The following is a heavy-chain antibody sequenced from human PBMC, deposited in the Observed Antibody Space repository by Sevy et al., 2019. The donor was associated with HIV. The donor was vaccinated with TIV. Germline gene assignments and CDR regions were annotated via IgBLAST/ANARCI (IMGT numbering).Heavy chain of an antibody. V-gene: IGHV3-73*01. CDR3: SRAVEPYNGMDV. D-gene: IGHD1-26*01. Sequence: GGSLRLSCAASGFTFSASAMHWVRQASGKGLEWVGRIRSKTNNYATAYGASVKGRFTISRDDSKNTAYLLMDSLKTEDMAVYYCSRAVEPYNGMDVWGQGTTVTVSS. J-gene: IGHJ6*02. CDR1: GFTFSASA. CDR2: IRSKTNNYAT.